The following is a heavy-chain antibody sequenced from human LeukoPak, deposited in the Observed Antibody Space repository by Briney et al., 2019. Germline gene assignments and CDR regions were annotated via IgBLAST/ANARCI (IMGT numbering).Heavy chain of an antibody. D-gene: IGHD3-16*02. CDR2: IAPIFGTP. Sequence: GASVKVSCKASGGTFDRYAISWVRQAPGQGLECMGGIAPIFGTPNYAQNFQGRVTITTDESTSTAYMELSSLRSDDTAVYYCASHFRSNHYYFYYMDVWGTGTTVTVSS. V-gene: IGHV1-69*05. CDR3: ASHFRSNHYYFYYMDV. J-gene: IGHJ6*03. CDR1: GGTFDRYA.